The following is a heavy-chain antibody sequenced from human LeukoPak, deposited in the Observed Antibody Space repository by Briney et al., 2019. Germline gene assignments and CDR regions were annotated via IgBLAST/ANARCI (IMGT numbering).Heavy chain of an antibody. CDR3: ARRLGFGESQWD. CDR2: IKREGSEK. J-gene: IGHJ4*02. CDR1: GFTLRSSW. D-gene: IGHD3-10*01. V-gene: IGHV3-7*01. Sequence: GGSLRLSCAGSGFTLRSSWMSWVRQAPGKGLEWVANIKREGSEKHYVDSVKGRFTISRDNAKSSLFLHMNNLRVDDTAVYYCARRLGFGESQWDWGQGTLVTVSS.